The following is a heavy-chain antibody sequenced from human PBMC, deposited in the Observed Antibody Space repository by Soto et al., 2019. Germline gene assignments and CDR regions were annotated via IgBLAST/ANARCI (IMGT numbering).Heavy chain of an antibody. CDR2: ISGSGGST. Sequence: EVQLLESGGGLVQPGGSLRLSCAASGFTSSSYAMSWVRQAPGKGLEWVSAISGSGGSTHYADSVKGRFTISRDNSKNTLYLQMNSLRAEDTAVYYCAKNPNVGKQWPYAVDYWGQGTLVTVSS. J-gene: IGHJ4*02. D-gene: IGHD6-19*01. CDR1: GFTSSSYA. V-gene: IGHV3-23*01. CDR3: AKNPNVGKQWPYAVDY.